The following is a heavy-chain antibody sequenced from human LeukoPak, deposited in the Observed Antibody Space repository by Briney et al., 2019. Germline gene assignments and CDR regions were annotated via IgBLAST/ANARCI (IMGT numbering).Heavy chain of an antibody. CDR2: INPSGGST. V-gene: IGHV1-46*01. J-gene: IGHJ3*02. CDR1: GYTFTSYY. Sequence: ASVKVSCKASGYTFTSYYMHWVRQAPGQGLEWMGIINPSGGSTSYAQKFQGRGTMTRDMSTSPVYMELSSLRSEDTDVYYCAGGSGYTDGAFDIWGQGTMVTVSS. CDR3: AGGSGYTDGAFDI. D-gene: IGHD3-22*01.